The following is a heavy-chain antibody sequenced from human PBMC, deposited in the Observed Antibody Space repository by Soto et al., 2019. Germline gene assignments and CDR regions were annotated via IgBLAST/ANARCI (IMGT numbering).Heavy chain of an antibody. CDR1: GFTVSRNY. CDR3: TRVDA. Sequence: EVQLVESGGGLVQPGGSLRLSCAASGFTVSRNYMSLVRQAPGKGLEWFSVIHRGGSTYYADSVKGRFTISRNNSKNTLYLQLNSLRAADTAVYCCTRVDAWGQGTTATVSS. CDR2: IHRGGST. J-gene: IGHJ6*02. V-gene: IGHV3-66*01.